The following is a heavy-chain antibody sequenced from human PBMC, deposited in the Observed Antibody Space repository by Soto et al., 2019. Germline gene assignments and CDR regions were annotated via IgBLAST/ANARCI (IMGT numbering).Heavy chain of an antibody. Sequence: ASVKVSCKASGGTFSSYAISWVRQAPGQGLEWMGGIIPIFGTANYAQKFQGRVTITADESTSTAYMELSSLRSEDTAVYYCARDSVDYYDSSGYYEGWFDPWGQVTLVTVS. V-gene: IGHV1-69*13. CDR1: GGTFSSYA. D-gene: IGHD3-22*01. CDR3: ARDSVDYYDSSGYYEGWFDP. CDR2: IIPIFGTA. J-gene: IGHJ5*02.